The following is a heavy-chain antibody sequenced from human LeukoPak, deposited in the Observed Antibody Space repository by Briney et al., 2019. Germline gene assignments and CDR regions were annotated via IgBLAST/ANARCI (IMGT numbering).Heavy chain of an antibody. CDR1: GGSFSSYV. J-gene: IGHJ3*02. CDR2: IIPVLGVS. CDR3: TREGVYAPDPSSYHRDAFDI. D-gene: IGHD3-16*02. Sequence: GASVKVSCKASGGSFSSYVITWVRQAPGQGLEGMGRIIPVLGVSNFAQKFEGRVTITADKSPNTAHMELRRLESGDTAVYYCTREGVYAPDPSSYHRDAFDIWGQGTVVIVSS. V-gene: IGHV1-69*04.